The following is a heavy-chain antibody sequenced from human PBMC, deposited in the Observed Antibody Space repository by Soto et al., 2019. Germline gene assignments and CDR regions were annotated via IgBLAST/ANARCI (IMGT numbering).Heavy chain of an antibody. J-gene: IGHJ6*02. V-gene: IGHV1-18*01. CDR3: ARDPRIIVLVPAAISFYYGMDV. Sequence: ASVKVSCKASGYTFTSYGISWVRQAPGQGLEWMGWISAYNGNTNYAQKLQGRVTMTTDTSTSTAYMELRSLRSDDTAVYYCARDPRIIVLVPAAISFYYGMDVWGQGTTVTVSS. CDR1: GYTFTSYG. D-gene: IGHD2-2*01. CDR2: ISAYNGNT.